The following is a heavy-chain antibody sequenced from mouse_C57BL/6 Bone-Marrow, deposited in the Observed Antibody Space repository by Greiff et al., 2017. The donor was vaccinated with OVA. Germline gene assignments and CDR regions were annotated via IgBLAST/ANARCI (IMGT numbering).Heavy chain of an antibody. V-gene: IGHV7-3*01. CDR1: GFTFTDYY. CDR2: IRNKANGYTT. CDR3: ASLDYYGSRNWYFDV. Sequence: EVHLVESGGGLVQPGGSLSLSCAASGFTFTDYYMSWVRQPPGKALEWLGFIRNKANGYTTEYSASVKGRFTISRDNSQSILYLQMNALRAEDSATYYCASLDYYGSRNWYFDVWGTGTTVTVSS. D-gene: IGHD1-1*01. J-gene: IGHJ1*03.